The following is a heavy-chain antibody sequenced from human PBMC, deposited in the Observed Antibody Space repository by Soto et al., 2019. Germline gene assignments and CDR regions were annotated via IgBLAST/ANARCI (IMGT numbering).Heavy chain of an antibody. CDR2: SYHSGST. Sequence: QVQLQESGPGLVKPSGTLSLTCAVSGGSISSSNLWSWVRQTPGKGLEWIGESYHSGSTNYNPSLKSRVTISVDKSKNQFSLKLSSVSAADTAVYYCARERAFGESSPGYYYYGMDVWGQGTTVTVSS. D-gene: IGHD3-10*01. V-gene: IGHV4-4*02. CDR3: ARERAFGESSPGYYYYGMDV. CDR1: GGSISSSNL. J-gene: IGHJ6*02.